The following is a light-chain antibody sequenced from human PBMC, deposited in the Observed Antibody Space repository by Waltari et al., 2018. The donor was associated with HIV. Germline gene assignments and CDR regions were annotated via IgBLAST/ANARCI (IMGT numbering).Light chain of an antibody. Sequence: QSVLTQPPSVSAAPGQKVTLSCSGLSSTIGNNYVSWYQQLPGTAPNLLIYENNKRPSWIPDRFAGSKSGASATLGITGLQTGDEADYYCGTWDSSLSAGLFGGGTKLTVL. CDR2: ENN. V-gene: IGLV1-51*02. J-gene: IGLJ2*01. CDR1: SSTIGNNY. CDR3: GTWDSSLSAGL.